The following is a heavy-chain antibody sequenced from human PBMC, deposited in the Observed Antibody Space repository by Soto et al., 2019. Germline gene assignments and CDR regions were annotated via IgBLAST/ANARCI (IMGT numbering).Heavy chain of an antibody. J-gene: IGHJ3*02. Sequence: EVQLVESGGGLVQPGGSLRLSCAASGFTVSSNYMSWVRQAPGKGLEWVSVIYSGGSTYYADSVKGRFTISRDNSKDPLYLQMNSLGAEDTAVYYCARAGWVATSAFDIWGQGTMVTVSS. D-gene: IGHD1-26*01. CDR1: GFTVSSNY. V-gene: IGHV3-66*01. CDR3: ARAGWVATSAFDI. CDR2: IYSGGST.